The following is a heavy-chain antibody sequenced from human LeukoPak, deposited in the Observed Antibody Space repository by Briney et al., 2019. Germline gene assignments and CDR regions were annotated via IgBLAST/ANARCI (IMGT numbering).Heavy chain of an antibody. J-gene: IGHJ4*02. CDR2: IYYSGST. V-gene: IGHV4-39*01. CDR3: ARSRKNDCTSTSCYTDY. CDR1: GGSISSSNYY. D-gene: IGHD2-2*02. Sequence: SETLSLTCTVSGGSISSSNYYWGWIRQPPGKGLEWIGSIYYSGSTYYNPSLKSRGTISVDTSKNQSSLKLSSVTAADMAVYYCARSRKNDCTSTSCYTDYWGQGTLVTVSS.